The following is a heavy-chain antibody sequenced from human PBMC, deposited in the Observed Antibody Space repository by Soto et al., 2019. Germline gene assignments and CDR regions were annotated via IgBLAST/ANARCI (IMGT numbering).Heavy chain of an antibody. V-gene: IGHV4-30-4*01. CDR2: IYYSVST. Sequence: SETLSLTCTFSVFSIISGDYYLSFIRQPPWNGLDWIVYIYYSVSTYYNPSLKIRVTISVDTSKNQFSLKLSSVTSAETAVYYCARESRNHDDFAIWGQGQMVNVS. J-gene: IGHJ3*02. CDR3: ARESRNHDDFAI. CDR1: VFSIISGDYY.